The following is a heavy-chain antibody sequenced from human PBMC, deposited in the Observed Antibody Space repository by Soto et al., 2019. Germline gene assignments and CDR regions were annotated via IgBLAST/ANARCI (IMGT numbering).Heavy chain of an antibody. Sequence: QVQLVESGGGVVQPGRSLRLSCAASGFTFSHYAMHWVRQAPGKGLEWVALMSYDGSNEYDADSVKGRFTISRDNSKNTLYLQMNSLRAEDTAVYYCAKDGSHNFDYWGQATLVTVSS. J-gene: IGHJ4*01. V-gene: IGHV3-30*18. D-gene: IGHD1-26*01. CDR3: AKDGSHNFDY. CDR1: GFTFSHYA. CDR2: MSYDGSNE.